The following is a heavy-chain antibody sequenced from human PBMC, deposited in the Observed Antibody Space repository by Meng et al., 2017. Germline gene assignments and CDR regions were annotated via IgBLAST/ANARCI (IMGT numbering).Heavy chain of an antibody. D-gene: IGHD3-10*01. CDR2: TYYRSKWYN. CDR3: ARDRDHYYGSGSYSPFDY. CDR1: GDSVSSNSAA. J-gene: IGHJ4*02. Sequence: QTRSLTGAISGDSVSSNSAAWNWIRQSPSRGLEWLGRTYYRSKWYNDYAVSVKSRITINPDTSKNQFSLQLNSVTPEDTAVYYCARDRDHYYGSGSYSPFDYWGQGTLVTVSS. V-gene: IGHV6-1*01.